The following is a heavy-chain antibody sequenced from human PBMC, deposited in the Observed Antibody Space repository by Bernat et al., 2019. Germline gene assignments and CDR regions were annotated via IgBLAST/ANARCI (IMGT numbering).Heavy chain of an antibody. CDR2: ISYDGSNK. Sequence: QVQLVESGGGVVQPGRSLRLSCAASGFTFSSYAMHWVRQAPGKGLEWVAVISYDGSNKYYADSVKGRFTISRDNSKNTLYLQMNSLRAEDTAVYYWARSRGGGYGYYYYYGMDVWGQGTTVTVSS. D-gene: IGHD5-12*01. CDR1: GFTFSSYA. CDR3: ARSRGGGYGYYYYYGMDV. J-gene: IGHJ6*02. V-gene: IGHV3-30-3*01.